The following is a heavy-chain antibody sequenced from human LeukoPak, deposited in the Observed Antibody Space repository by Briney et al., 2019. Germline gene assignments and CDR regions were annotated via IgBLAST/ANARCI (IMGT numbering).Heavy chain of an antibody. V-gene: IGHV5-51*01. Sequence: RGESLKISCKGSGYSFTSYWIGWVRQMPGKGLEGMGIIYPGDSDTRYSPSFQGQVTISADKSISTAYLQWSSLKASDTAMYYCARERPYCSGGSCSKAFDYWGQGTLVTVSS. CDR2: IYPGDSDT. J-gene: IGHJ4*02. CDR3: ARERPYCSGGSCSKAFDY. D-gene: IGHD2-15*01. CDR1: GYSFTSYW.